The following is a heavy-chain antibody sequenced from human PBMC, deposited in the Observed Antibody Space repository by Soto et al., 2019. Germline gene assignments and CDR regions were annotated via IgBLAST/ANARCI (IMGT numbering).Heavy chain of an antibody. D-gene: IGHD3-10*01. CDR3: AKSLTYFYGSGTYSGYMDV. Sequence: GGSLRLSCAASGLTFDDYAMHWVRQAPGKGLEWVSGISWNSGFIGYADSVKGRFTISRDNSKNSLYLEMSSLRADDTALYYCAKSLTYFYGSGTYSGYMDVWGKGTTVTVSS. CDR2: ISWNSGFI. CDR1: GLTFDDYA. J-gene: IGHJ6*03. V-gene: IGHV3-9*01.